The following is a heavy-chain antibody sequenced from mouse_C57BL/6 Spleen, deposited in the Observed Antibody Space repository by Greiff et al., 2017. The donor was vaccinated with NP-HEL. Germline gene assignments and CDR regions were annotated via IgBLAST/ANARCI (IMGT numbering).Heavy chain of an antibody. CDR2: ISSGSSTI. CDR1: GFTFSDYG. J-gene: IGHJ4*01. V-gene: IGHV5-17*01. CDR3: ARPAHGDAMDY. Sequence: EVKVVESGGGLVKPGGSLKLSCAASGFTFSDYGMHWVRQAPEKGLEWVAYISSGSSTIYYADPVKGRFTISRDNAKNTLFLQMTSLRSEDTAMYYCARPAHGDAMDYWGQGTSVTVSS.